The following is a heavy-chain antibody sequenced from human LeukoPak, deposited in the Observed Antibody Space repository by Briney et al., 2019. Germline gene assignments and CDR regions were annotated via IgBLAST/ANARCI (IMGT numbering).Heavy chain of an antibody. V-gene: IGHV4-39*01. Sequence: SETLSLTCTVFGGSISSSSYYWGWIRQPPGKGLEWIGSIYYSGSTYYNPSLKSRVTISVDTSKNQFSLKLSSVTAADTAVYYCARGYYYGSGSYYTPFGYWGQGTPVTVSS. CDR2: IYYSGST. CDR1: GGSISSSSYY. CDR3: ARGYYYGSGSYYTPFGY. J-gene: IGHJ4*02. D-gene: IGHD3-10*01.